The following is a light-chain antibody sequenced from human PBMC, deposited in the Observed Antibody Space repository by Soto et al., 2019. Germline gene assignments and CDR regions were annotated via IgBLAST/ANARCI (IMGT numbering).Light chain of an antibody. V-gene: IGKV1-39*01. Sequence: DIQMTQSPSSLSASLGDRVTIICRASQTISTYLNWYQQRPGKAPKVLIYGASILQSGVPSRFRASGSGTDFTLTISSLHPEDFATYYCQQTYRTPRTFGQGTNV. CDR3: QQTYRTPRT. CDR2: GAS. J-gene: IGKJ1*01. CDR1: QTISTY.